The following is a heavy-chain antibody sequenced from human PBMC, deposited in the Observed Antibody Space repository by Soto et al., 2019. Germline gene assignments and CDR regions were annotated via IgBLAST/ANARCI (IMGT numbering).Heavy chain of an antibody. CDR3: ARRHSGGFFRFFDS. V-gene: IGHV1-69*06. CDR2: TGSGTGPG. Sequence: QVQLVQSGTEVKKPGSSVKVSCKASGGSLSTNPISWVRQAPGQGREGMGGTGSGTGPGNHAQQFQGRLTVTAATSTSAVYMELTTLSSQDTAVYYCARRHSGGFFRFFDSWGQGALVTASS. J-gene: IGHJ4*02. CDR1: GGSLSTNP. D-gene: IGHD2-15*01.